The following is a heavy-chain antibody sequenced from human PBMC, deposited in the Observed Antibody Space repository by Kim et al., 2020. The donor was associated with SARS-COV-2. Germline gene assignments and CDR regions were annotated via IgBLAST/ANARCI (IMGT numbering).Heavy chain of an antibody. Sequence: PSLRSRVTISVDTSKNQFSLKLSSVTAADTAVYYCARGSIAVAGRNWFDPWGQGTLVTVSS. CDR3: ARGSIAVAGRNWFDP. V-gene: IGHV4-34*01. D-gene: IGHD6-19*01. J-gene: IGHJ5*02.